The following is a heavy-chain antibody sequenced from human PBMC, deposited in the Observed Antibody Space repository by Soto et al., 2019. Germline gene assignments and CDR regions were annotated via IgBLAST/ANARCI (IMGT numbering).Heavy chain of an antibody. CDR3: ARKLELRGSYYYYYDMDV. V-gene: IGHV1-2*02. J-gene: IGHJ6*02. CDR2: INPNSGGT. Sequence: ASVKVSCKASGYTFTDYYMHWVRQAPGQGLEWMGWINPNSGGTNYAQKFQGRVTMTRDTSISTAYMELSRLRSDDTAVYYCARKLELRGSYYYYYDMDVWGQGTTVTVS. CDR1: GYTFTDYY. D-gene: IGHD1-7*01.